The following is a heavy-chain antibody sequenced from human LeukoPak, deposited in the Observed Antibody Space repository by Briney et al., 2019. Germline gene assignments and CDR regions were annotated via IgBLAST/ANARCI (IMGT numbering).Heavy chain of an antibody. CDR2: ISDSGDST. D-gene: IGHD1-26*01. V-gene: IGHV3-23*01. J-gene: IGHJ4*02. Sequence: GGSLRLSCAASGFTFSSSAMSWVRQAPGKGLEWVSTISDSGDSTYYADSVKGRFIISRDNSKNTLYLQMNSLRDEDTAIYYCANVIGLVDPFDYWGQGTLVAVSS. CDR1: GFTFSSSA. CDR3: ANVIGLVDPFDY.